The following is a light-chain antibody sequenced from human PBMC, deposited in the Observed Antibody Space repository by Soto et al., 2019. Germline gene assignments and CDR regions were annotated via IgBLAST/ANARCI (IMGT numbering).Light chain of an antibody. Sequence: QSALTQPPSASGSPGQSVTISCTGTSSDVGGYNYVSWYQQHPGNAPKLMIYEVTKRPSGVPDRFSGSKSGNTASLTVSGLQAEDEADYYCSSYAGNNNLIFGGGTKLTVL. J-gene: IGLJ2*01. CDR1: SSDVGGYNY. V-gene: IGLV2-8*01. CDR2: EVT. CDR3: SSYAGNNNLI.